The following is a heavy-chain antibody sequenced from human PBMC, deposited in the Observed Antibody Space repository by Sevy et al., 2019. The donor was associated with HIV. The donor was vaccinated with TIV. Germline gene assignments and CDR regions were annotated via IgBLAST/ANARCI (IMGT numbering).Heavy chain of an antibody. CDR2: IRYDGSNK. Sequence: GGSLRLSCAASGFTFSSYGMHWVRQAPGKGLEWVAFIRYDGSNKYYADSVKGRFTISRDNSKNTLYLQMNSLRAEDTAVYYCAKDRVIAMRKAGYFDYWCQGTLVTVSS. V-gene: IGHV3-30*02. J-gene: IGHJ4*02. D-gene: IGHD2-21*01. CDR1: GFTFSSYG. CDR3: AKDRVIAMRKAGYFDY.